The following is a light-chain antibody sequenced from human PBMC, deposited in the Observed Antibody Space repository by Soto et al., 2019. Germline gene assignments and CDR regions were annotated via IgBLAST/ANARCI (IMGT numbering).Light chain of an antibody. V-gene: IGKV3-15*01. J-gene: IGKJ1*01. Sequence: EIVITQSPATLSVSPGERATLSFRASQSVRSNLAWYQQKPGQAPRLLIYGVSTRATGIPARFSGSGSGTDFTLTISRLEPEDFAVYYCQQYGSSGTFGQGTKVDIK. CDR1: QSVRSN. CDR3: QQYGSSGT. CDR2: GVS.